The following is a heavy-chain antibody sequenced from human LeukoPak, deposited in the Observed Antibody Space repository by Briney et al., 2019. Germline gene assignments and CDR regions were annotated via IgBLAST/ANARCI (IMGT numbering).Heavy chain of an antibody. D-gene: IGHD5-24*01. Sequence: GGSLRLSCAASGFTFTSYWMTWVRQTPGKGLEWVANIRMDGGEQYYMDSVEGRFTISRDNAKNSLYLQMYSLRPEDTAVYYCARDKGYNSAYWGRGTLVTVSS. V-gene: IGHV3-7*01. CDR1: GFTFTSYW. J-gene: IGHJ4*02. CDR2: IRMDGGEQ. CDR3: ARDKGYNSAY.